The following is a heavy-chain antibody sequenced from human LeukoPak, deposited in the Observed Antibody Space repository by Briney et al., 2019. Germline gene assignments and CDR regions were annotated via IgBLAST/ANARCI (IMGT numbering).Heavy chain of an antibody. J-gene: IGHJ6*03. CDR2: IYHSGST. CDR3: ARDRAWGYYYYMDV. Sequence: SETLSLTCTVSGYSISSGYYWGWIRQPPGKGLEWIGSIYHSGSTYYNPSLKSRVTISVDTSKNQFSLKLSSVTAADTAVYYCARDRAWGYYYYMDVWGKGTTVTVSS. D-gene: IGHD1-26*01. V-gene: IGHV4-38-2*02. CDR1: GYSISSGYY.